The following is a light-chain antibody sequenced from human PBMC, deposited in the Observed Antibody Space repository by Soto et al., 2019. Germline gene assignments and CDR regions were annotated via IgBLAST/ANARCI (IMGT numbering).Light chain of an antibody. CDR1: NSDVGTYKY. Sequence: QSALTQPASVSGSPGQSITISCTGTNSDVGTYKYVSWYQQHPGKAPKLIIFDVNYRPSGVSNRFSGSKSGNTASLTISGLRAEDESDYYCSSYTTSSTVLFGGGTKLTVL. V-gene: IGLV2-14*01. CDR2: DVN. J-gene: IGLJ2*01. CDR3: SSYTTSSTVL.